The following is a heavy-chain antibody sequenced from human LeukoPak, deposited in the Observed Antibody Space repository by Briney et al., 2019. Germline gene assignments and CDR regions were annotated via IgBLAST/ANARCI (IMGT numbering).Heavy chain of an antibody. CDR2: IYSGGET. J-gene: IGHJ5*02. CDR1: GVSVSSNF. Sequence: GGPLRLSCAASGVSVSSNFMIWVRQAPGKGLEWVSLIYSGGETSYADSVKGRFSISRDNSKNTLYLQMNSLRVEDTAVYYCTRDPPAVAINTYAWGQGTLVTVSS. V-gene: IGHV3-66*01. CDR3: TRDPPAVAINTYA. D-gene: IGHD6-13*01.